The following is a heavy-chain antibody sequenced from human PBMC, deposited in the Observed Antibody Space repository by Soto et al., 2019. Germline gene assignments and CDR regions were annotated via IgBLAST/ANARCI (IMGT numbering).Heavy chain of an antibody. CDR3: ATSSGSAYGLDV. V-gene: IGHV4-4*02. CDR1: AGSISTTNW. D-gene: IGHD3-10*01. J-gene: IGHJ6*02. CDR2: IYHTGTT. Sequence: SETLSLTCAVSAGSISTTNWYVWVRQPPGMGLEWIGEIYHTGTTTYNPSLKSRVTMSVDTSKNQFSLRLSFVTAADTAVSYCATSSGSAYGLDVWGPGATVTVSS.